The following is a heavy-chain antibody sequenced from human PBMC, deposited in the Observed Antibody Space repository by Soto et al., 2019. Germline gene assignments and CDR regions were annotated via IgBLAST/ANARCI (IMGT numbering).Heavy chain of an antibody. CDR2: IYYTGTT. Sequence: SETLSLTCTVSGSPISSYYWSWFRQPPGRGLEWVGYIYYTGTTTYNPSLTSRVTISLDTSRSQFSLKMKSAAAADSAVYFCARLGDYYQAFDYWGRGSLVTVSS. CDR3: ARLGDYYQAFDY. D-gene: IGHD3-22*01. J-gene: IGHJ4*01. V-gene: IGHV4-59*08. CDR1: GSPISSYY.